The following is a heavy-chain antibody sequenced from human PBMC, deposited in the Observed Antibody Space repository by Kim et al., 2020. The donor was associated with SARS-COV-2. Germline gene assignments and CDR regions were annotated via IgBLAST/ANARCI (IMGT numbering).Heavy chain of an antibody. Sequence: SETLSLTCTVSGGSVSSDSYYWSWIRKSPEKGLEWIGYIHYSGSTDYNPSLKSRATISLDTSKNQFSLKLSSVTAADTAVYYCARDIRLGGAFNIWGQGTIVTVSS. J-gene: IGHJ3*02. CDR3: ARDIRLGGAFNI. CDR1: GGSVSSDSYY. D-gene: IGHD3-3*01. CDR2: IHYSGST. V-gene: IGHV4-61*01.